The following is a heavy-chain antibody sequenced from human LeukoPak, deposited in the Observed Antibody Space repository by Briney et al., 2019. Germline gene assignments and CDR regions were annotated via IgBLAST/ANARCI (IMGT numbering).Heavy chain of an antibody. CDR2: IYPRDSDA. D-gene: IGHD6-13*01. CDR1: GYSFTSYW. V-gene: IGHV5-51*01. CDR3: AKVGPSSSSGY. J-gene: IGHJ4*02. Sequence: GESLKISCKASGYSFTSYWIAWVRQMPGQGLEWMGVIYPRDSDAKYSPSFQGQVTISADKSINTAYLQWSSLKASDTAMYYCAKVGPSSSSGYWGQGTLVTVSS.